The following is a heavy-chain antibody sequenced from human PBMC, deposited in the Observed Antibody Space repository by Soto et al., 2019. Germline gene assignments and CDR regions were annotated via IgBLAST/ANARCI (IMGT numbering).Heavy chain of an antibody. J-gene: IGHJ5*02. CDR2: IWYDGTNK. CDR1: AFTFSDYG. V-gene: IGHV3-33*01. D-gene: IGHD6-19*01. Sequence: QVQLVESGGGVVQPGRSLRLSCAASAFTFSDYGMHWVRQAPGKGLEWVAVIWYDGTNKYYADSVKGRFTISRHNSKSALYLKLNSLRVEDTAMYYGAREPSNMAVAVAAAGSLDPWGQGTQVTVSS. CDR3: AREPSNMAVAVAAAGSLDP.